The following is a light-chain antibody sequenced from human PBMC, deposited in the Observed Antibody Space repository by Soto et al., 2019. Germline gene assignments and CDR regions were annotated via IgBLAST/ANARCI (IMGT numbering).Light chain of an antibody. CDR3: QQSYSTPPT. Sequence: DTQMTQSPPYVSASVGDRVTITCRASPRVFNFLNWYQQRPGEAPHLLIYGTSHLQTGVPSRFSGSGFETDFTLTISSLQPEDSATYYCQQSYSTPPTFGQGTKVDIK. CDR2: GTS. J-gene: IGKJ1*01. CDR1: PRVFNF. V-gene: IGKV1-39*01.